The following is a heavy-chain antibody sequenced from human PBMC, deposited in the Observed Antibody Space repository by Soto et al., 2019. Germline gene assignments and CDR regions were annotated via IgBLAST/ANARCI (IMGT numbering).Heavy chain of an antibody. J-gene: IGHJ6*02. CDR2: MSPNSGNT. V-gene: IGHV1-8*01. Sequence: SVKVSCKDSVYTFTSYDINWVRQATGQGLEWMGWMSPNSGNTGYAQKFQGRVTMTRNTSISTAYMELSSLRSEDTAVYYCAGYSSGQMDVWGQGTTVTVSS. CDR3: AGYSSGQMDV. D-gene: IGHD6-19*01. CDR1: VYTFTSYD.